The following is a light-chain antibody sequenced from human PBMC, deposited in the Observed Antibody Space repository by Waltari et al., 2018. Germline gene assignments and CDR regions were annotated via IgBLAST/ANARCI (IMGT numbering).Light chain of an antibody. CDR2: GAS. V-gene: IGKV1-39*01. J-gene: IGKJ2*01. CDR3: QQSYETLYT. Sequence: DIQMTQSPSYLSASVGDRVTITCRASQSINTYLNWYQQKPGKAPNLLIYGASSLQSGVSSRFSGSGSGTDFTLTISSLQPEDSATYYCQQSYETLYTFGQGTKLEIK. CDR1: QSINTY.